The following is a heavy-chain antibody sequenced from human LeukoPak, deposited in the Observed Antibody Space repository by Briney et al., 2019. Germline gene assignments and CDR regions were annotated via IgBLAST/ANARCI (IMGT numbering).Heavy chain of an antibody. CDR3: AKEIWPTVTTPGHTHFDY. V-gene: IGHV3-48*03. Sequence: GGSLRLSCAASGFTFSAYEMNWVRQAPGKGLEWVSYIGSSGSTVYYADSVKGRFTISRDNSKNTLCLQMNSLRAEDTAVYYCAKEIWPTVTTPGHTHFDYWGQGTLVTVSS. CDR1: GFTFSAYE. D-gene: IGHD4-17*01. CDR2: IGSSGSTV. J-gene: IGHJ4*02.